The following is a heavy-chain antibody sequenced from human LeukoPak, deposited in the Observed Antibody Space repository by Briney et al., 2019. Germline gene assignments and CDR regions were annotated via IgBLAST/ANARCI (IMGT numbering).Heavy chain of an antibody. CDR1: GFTFSSYS. D-gene: IGHD6-19*01. V-gene: IGHV3-48*01. CDR3: ARDRGIAVADYFDY. CDR2: ISSSSSTI. J-gene: IGHJ4*02. Sequence: GGSLRLSCAAPGFTFSSYSMNWVRQAPGKGLEWVSYISSSSSTIYYADSVKGRFTISRDNAKNSLYLQMNSLRAEDTAVYYCARDRGIAVADYFDYWGQGSLVTVSS.